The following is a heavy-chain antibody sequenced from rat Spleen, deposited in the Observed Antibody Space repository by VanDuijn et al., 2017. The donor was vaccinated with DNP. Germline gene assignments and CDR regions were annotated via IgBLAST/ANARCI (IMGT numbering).Heavy chain of an antibody. Sequence: QVQLKESGPGLVQPSQTLSLTCTVSGFSLTNYHVDWVRQPPGKGLEWMGLIGNNGGTRYNSVLKSRLRITKDTSKSQVFLKMNSLQTEDTATYYCARSPETSYIYFPWAYWGQGTLVIVSS. D-gene: IGHD1-2*01. V-gene: IGHV2-41*01. CDR2: IGNNGGT. CDR3: ARSPETSYIYFPWAY. J-gene: IGHJ3*01. CDR1: GFSLTNYH.